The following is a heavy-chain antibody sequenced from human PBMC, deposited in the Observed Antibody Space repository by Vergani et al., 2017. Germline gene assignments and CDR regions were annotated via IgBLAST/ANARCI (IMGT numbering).Heavy chain of an antibody. CDR2: ISGSGGST. J-gene: IGHJ3*02. CDR1: DFTFSSNA. CDR3: AKDPPTMIVVVINVSFDI. D-gene: IGHD3-22*01. V-gene: IGHV3-23*01. Sequence: EVQLLESGGGLVQPGGYLRLSCAASDFTFSSNAMSWVRQAPGKGLEWVSAISGSGGSTYYADSVKGRLTISRVNSKNTLHLQMNSLKAESTAVYYCAKDPPTMIVVVINVSFDIWGQGTMVTVSS.